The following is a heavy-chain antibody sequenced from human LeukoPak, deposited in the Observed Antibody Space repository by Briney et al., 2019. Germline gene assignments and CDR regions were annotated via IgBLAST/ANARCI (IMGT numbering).Heavy chain of an antibody. CDR3: ASNREYCGGDCYSYDAFDF. J-gene: IGHJ3*01. Sequence: ASVKVSCKASGYTFTRYYMHWVRQAPGQGLEWMGWINPNSGGTNFAQKFQGRITMTRDTSISTAYMELSRLRSDDTAVYYCASNREYCGGDCYSYDAFDFWGQGTMVTVSS. V-gene: IGHV1-2*02. CDR2: INPNSGGT. CDR1: GYTFTRYY. D-gene: IGHD2-21*01.